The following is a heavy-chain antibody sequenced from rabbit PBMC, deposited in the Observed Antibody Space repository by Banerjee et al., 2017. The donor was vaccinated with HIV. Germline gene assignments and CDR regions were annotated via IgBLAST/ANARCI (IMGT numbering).Heavy chain of an antibody. CDR1: GFTLSSSYW. Sequence: QLEESGGDLVKPEGSLTLTCTASGFTLSSSYWICWVRQAPGKGLEWIACIYGGSSGNTWYASWAKGRFTISKTSSTTVTLQMTSLTAADTATLFCGRVNYGYAHFNLWGPGTLVTVS. CDR2: IYGGSSGNT. J-gene: IGHJ4*01. CDR3: GRVNYGYAHFNL. D-gene: IGHD6-1*01. V-gene: IGHV1S45*01.